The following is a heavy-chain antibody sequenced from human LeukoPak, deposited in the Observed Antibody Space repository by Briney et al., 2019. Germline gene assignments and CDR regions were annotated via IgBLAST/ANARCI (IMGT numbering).Heavy chain of an antibody. Sequence: SETLSLTCAVYGGSFSGYYWSWIRKPPGKGLEWIGEINHSGSTNYNPSLKSRVTISVDTSKNQFYLKLSSVTAADTAVYYCARPPYYYDSSGQDWGQGTLVTVSS. CDR2: INHSGST. J-gene: IGHJ4*02. CDR1: GGSFSGYY. V-gene: IGHV4-34*01. D-gene: IGHD3-22*01. CDR3: ARPPYYYDSSGQD.